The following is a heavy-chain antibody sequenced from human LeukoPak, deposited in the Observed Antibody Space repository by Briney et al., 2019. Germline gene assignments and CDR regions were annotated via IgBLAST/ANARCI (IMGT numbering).Heavy chain of an antibody. D-gene: IGHD3-10*02. CDR3: AIDVFGELYYYYYYGMDV. J-gene: IGHJ6*04. Sequence: ASVKVSCKASGYTFTSYAMHWVRQAPGQRLEWMGWINAGNGNTKYSQKFQGRVTITRDTSASTAYMELSSLRSEDTAVYYCAIDVFGELYYYYYYGMDVWGKGTTVTVSS. CDR2: INAGNGNT. CDR1: GYTFTSYA. V-gene: IGHV1-3*01.